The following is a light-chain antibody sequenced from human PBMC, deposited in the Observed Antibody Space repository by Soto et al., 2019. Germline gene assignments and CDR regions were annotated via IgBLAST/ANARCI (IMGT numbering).Light chain of an antibody. CDR1: QSISSW. J-gene: IGKJ1*01. CDR2: DAS. CDR3: QQHQTYSM. Sequence: DIQMTQSPSTLSASVGDRVTITCRASQSISSWLAWYQQKPGKAPKLLIYDASSLESGVPSRFSGSGSGTEFTLTISSLQPDDFATYYCQQHQTYSMFGQGTKVDIK. V-gene: IGKV1-5*01.